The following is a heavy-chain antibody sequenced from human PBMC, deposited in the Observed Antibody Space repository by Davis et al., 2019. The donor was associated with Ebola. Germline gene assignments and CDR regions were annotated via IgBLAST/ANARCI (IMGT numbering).Heavy chain of an antibody. V-gene: IGHV3-21*04. J-gene: IGHJ4*02. CDR2: ISSSSSYI. D-gene: IGHD2-21*02. CDR1: GFTFSNYR. CDR3: AKDQGIVVVTANDY. Sequence: GGSLRLSCAASGFTFSNYRMHWVRQVPGTGLEWVSSISSSSSYIYYADSVKGRFTISRDNAKNSLYLQMNSLRAEDTAVYYCAKDQGIVVVTANDYWGQGTLVTVSS.